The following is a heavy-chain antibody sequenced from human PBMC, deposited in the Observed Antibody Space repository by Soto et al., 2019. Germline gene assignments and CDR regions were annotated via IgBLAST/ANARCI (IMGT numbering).Heavy chain of an antibody. V-gene: IGHV1-2*02. CDR3: ASCTNGACFLYGMDV. D-gene: IGHD2-8*01. CDR2: INPNSGGT. Sequence: ASVKVSCKTSGYTFTDHYIHWVRQAPGQGLEWMGWINPNSGGTNYAQKFQGRVTMTRDTSISTAYMELSRLRSDDTAIYYCASCTNGACFLYGMDVWGQGTTVTVSS. J-gene: IGHJ6*02. CDR1: GYTFTDHY.